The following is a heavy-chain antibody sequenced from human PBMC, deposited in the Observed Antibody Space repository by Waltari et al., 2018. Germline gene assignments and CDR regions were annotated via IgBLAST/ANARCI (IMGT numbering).Heavy chain of an antibody. D-gene: IGHD2-2*01. CDR1: GGSISSHY. J-gene: IGHJ6*02. CDR3: ARSVVPASYYYYGMDV. V-gene: IGHV4-59*11. CDR2: IYYSGST. Sequence: QVQLQESGPGLVKPSETLSLTCTVSGGSISSHYWSWIRQPPGKGLEWIGYIYYSGSTNYNPSLKSRVTISVDTSKNQFSLKLSSVTAADTAVYYCARSVVPASYYYYGMDVWGQGTTVTVSS.